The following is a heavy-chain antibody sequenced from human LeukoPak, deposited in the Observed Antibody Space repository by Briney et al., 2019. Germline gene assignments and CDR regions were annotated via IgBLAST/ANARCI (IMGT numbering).Heavy chain of an antibody. J-gene: IGHJ4*02. CDR3: ARRWWQQLVVTLFDY. CDR1: GFTFSSYW. CDR2: IKQDGSEK. D-gene: IGHD6-13*01. V-gene: IGHV3-7*01. Sequence: PGGSLRLSCAASGFTFSSYWMSWVRQTPGKGLEWVANIKQDGSEKYYVDSVKGRFTISRDNTKNLLYLQMNSLRAEDTAVYYCARRWWQQLVVTLFDYWGQGTLVTVSS.